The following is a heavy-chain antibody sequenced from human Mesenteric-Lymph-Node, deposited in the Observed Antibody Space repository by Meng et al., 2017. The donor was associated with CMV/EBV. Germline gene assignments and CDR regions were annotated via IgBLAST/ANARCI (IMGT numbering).Heavy chain of an antibody. D-gene: IGHD6-13*01. J-gene: IGHJ4*02. CDR1: GFIFNNYW. CDR3: AKGGSNWYSYYFDY. CDR2: IKQDGSEK. V-gene: IGHV3-7*03. Sequence: GESLKISCAASGFIFNNYWMHWVRQAPGKGLEWVANIKQDGSEKYYVDSVKGRFTISRDNAKKSLYLQMNSLRAEDTALYYCAKGGSNWYSYYFDYWGQGTLVTVSS.